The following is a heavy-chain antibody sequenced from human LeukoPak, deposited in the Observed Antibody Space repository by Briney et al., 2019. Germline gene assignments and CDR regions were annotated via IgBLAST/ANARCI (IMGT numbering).Heavy chain of an antibody. CDR1: GFTFSSYA. J-gene: IGHJ6*02. D-gene: IGHD2-15*01. CDR2: ISYDGSNK. Sequence: GRSLRLSCEASGFTFSSYAMYWVRQAPGKGPEWVALISYDGSNKYYTDSVKGRFTISRDNSKNTMYMQMNILRAEDTAVYHCARAYCSGGSCYSGYYFYGMDVWGQGTTVTVSS. CDR3: ARAYCSGGSCYSGYYFYGMDV. V-gene: IGHV3-30-3*01.